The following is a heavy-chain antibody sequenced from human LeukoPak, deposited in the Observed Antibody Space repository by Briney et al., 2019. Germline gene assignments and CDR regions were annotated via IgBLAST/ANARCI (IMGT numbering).Heavy chain of an antibody. Sequence: GGSLRLSCAASGFTFSTYSMNWVRQAPGKGLEWVSYISSSSSSAIYFADSVKGRFTISRDNAKNSLYLQMNSLRVEDTAVYYCARGRDLFDSWGQGTLVTVSS. V-gene: IGHV3-48*04. CDR3: ARGRDLFDS. CDR1: GFTFSTYS. J-gene: IGHJ4*02. CDR2: ISSSSSSAI.